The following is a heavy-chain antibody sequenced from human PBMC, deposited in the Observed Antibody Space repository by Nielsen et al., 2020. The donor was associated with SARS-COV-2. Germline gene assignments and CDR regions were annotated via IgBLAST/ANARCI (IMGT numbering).Heavy chain of an antibody. D-gene: IGHD3-22*01. CDR3: AKDADYYDSSGLDY. J-gene: IGHJ4*02. CDR1: GFTFSSYW. V-gene: IGHV3-30*18. Sequence: GGSLRLSCAASGFTFSSYWMHWVRQAPGKGLEWVAVISYDGSNKYYADSVKGRFTISRDNSKNTLYLQMNSLRAEDTAVYYCAKDADYYDSSGLDYWGQGTLVTVSS. CDR2: ISYDGSNK.